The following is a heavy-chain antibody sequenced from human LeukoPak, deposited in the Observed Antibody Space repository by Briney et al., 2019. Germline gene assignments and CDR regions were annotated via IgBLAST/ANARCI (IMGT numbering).Heavy chain of an antibody. J-gene: IGHJ4*02. D-gene: IGHD2-21*02. CDR2: ISSSSNTI. CDR1: GFTFSSYS. Sequence: QPGGSLRLSCAASGFTFSSYSINWVRQAPGKGREWVSYISSSSNTIYYADSVKGRFTISRDNAKNSLYLQMNSLRAEDTAVYYCASMTTYCGGDCYFFDYWGQGTLVTVSS. V-gene: IGHV3-48*04. CDR3: ASMTTYCGGDCYFFDY.